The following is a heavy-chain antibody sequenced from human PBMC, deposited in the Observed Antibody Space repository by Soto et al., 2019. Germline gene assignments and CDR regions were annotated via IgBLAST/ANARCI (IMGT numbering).Heavy chain of an antibody. CDR1: GFTFSDYS. D-gene: IGHD1-1*01. CDR3: TKRATTVPTPGNYFDS. V-gene: IGHV3-23*01. CDR2: LTRGGTS. J-gene: IGHJ4*02. Sequence: GSLRLSCAASGFTFSDYSMSWVRQTPERGLEWVSTLTRGGTSYYADSAQGRFTVSRDNSKNTVSLQMHSLRAEDTALHYCTKRATTVPTPGNYFDSWGQGTLVTVSS.